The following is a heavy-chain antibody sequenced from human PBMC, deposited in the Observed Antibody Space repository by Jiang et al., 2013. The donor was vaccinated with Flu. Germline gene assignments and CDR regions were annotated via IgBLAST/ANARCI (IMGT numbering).Heavy chain of an antibody. CDR3: ARGEPISGVVIGVDYFDY. J-gene: IGHJ4*02. V-gene: IGHV4-31*02. D-gene: IGHD3-3*01. CDR2: SITVGAP. Sequence: YHWSWIRQHPGRAWSGLGTSITVGAPTTIRSLKSRVTISVDTSKNQVSLKVTSLTAADTAVYYCARGEPISGVVIGVDYFDYWGQGTLVTVSS. CDR1: YH.